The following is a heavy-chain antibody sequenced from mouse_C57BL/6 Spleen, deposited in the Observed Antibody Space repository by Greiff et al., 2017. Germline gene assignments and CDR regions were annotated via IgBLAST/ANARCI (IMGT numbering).Heavy chain of an antibody. D-gene: IGHD2-3*01. Sequence: QVQLQQPGAELVKPGASVKLSCKASGYTFTSYWMHWVKQRPGQGLEWIGMIHPNSGSTNYNETFNIKATLTVAKSSSPAYMQLSSLTSEDSAVYYWARWDVYYPYAMDYWGQGTSVTVSS. J-gene: IGHJ4*01. V-gene: IGHV1-64*01. CDR1: GYTFTSYW. CDR2: IHPNSGST. CDR3: ARWDVYYPYAMDY.